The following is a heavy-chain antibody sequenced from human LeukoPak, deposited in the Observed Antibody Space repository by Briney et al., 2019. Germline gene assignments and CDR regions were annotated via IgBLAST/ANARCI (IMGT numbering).Heavy chain of an antibody. D-gene: IGHD2-2*01. Sequence: GASVTVSCKASGYTFTSYGISWVRQAPGQGREWMGWISAYNGNTNYAQKLQGRVTMTTDTSTSTAYMELRSLRSDDTAVYYCARGGYCSSTSCYSCDYWGQGTLVTVSS. CDR3: ARGGYCSSTSCYSCDY. V-gene: IGHV1-18*01. CDR2: ISAYNGNT. J-gene: IGHJ4*02. CDR1: GYTFTSYG.